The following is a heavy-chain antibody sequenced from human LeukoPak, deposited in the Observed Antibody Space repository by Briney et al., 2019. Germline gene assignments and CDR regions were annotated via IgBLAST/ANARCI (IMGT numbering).Heavy chain of an antibody. J-gene: IGHJ4*02. CDR2: IYYSGST. CDR3: ATEYGGNSAGDY. D-gene: IGHD4-23*01. V-gene: IGHV4-39*01. CDR1: GGSISSSSYY. Sequence: PSETLSLTCTVSGGSISSSSYYWGWFRQPPGKGLEWIGSIYYSGSTYYNPSLKSRVTISVDTSKNQFSLKLSSVTAADTAVYYCATEYGGNSAGDYWGQGTLVTVSS.